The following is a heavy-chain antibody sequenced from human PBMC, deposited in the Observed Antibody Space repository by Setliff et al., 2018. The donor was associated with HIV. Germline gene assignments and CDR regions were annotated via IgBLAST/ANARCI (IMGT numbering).Heavy chain of an antibody. Sequence: ASVKVSCKASGYTFTSYYMHWVRQAPGQGLEWMGWINPNSGGTNYAQKFQGRVTMTRDTSITTAYMELSRLKSDDAAVYYCARGATTAGLIDYWGQGTLVTVSS. D-gene: IGHD4-4*01. CDR1: GYTFTSYY. V-gene: IGHV1-2*02. CDR3: ARGATTAGLIDY. CDR2: INPNSGGT. J-gene: IGHJ4*02.